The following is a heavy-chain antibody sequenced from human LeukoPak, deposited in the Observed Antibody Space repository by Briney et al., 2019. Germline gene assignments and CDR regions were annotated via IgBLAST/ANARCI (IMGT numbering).Heavy chain of an antibody. V-gene: IGHV3-23*01. D-gene: IGHD6-19*01. CDR3: AKPISGGLAVTADWFHP. CDR2: TNANSGTT. Sequence: GSLRLSCTASGFAFSVYAMSWLRQPPGKGLEWVSTTNANSGTTSYAASVRGRFTISRDNSKNTLYLQLNTLRADDTATYYCAKPISGGLAVTADWFHPWGQGTLVVVSS. CDR1: GFAFSVYA. J-gene: IGHJ5*01.